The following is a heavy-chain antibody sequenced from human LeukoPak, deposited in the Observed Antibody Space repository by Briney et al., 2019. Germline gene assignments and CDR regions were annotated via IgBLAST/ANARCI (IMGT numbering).Heavy chain of an antibody. D-gene: IGHD5-24*01. CDR2: IYTSGST. Sequence: SETLSLTCTVSGGSISSGSYYWSCIRQPAGKGLEWIGRIYTSGSTNYNPSLKSRVTISVDMSKNQFSLRLSSVTAADTAVYYCAREEGRDGYNYVDYWGQGTLVTVSS. CDR3: AREEGRDGYNYVDY. J-gene: IGHJ4*02. V-gene: IGHV4-61*02. CDR1: GGSISSGSYY.